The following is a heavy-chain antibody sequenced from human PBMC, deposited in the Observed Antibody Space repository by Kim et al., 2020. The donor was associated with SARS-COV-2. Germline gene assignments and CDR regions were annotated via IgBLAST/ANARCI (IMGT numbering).Heavy chain of an antibody. CDR3: ARPSQPDYYDSSGYYYEFDY. CDR1: GYSISSGYY. J-gene: IGHJ4*02. D-gene: IGHD3-22*01. V-gene: IGHV4-38-2*02. Sequence: SETLSLTCTVSGYSISSGYYWGWIRQPPGKGLEWIGSIYHSGSTYYNPSLKSRVTISVDTSKNQFSLKLSSGTAADTAVYYCARPSQPDYYDSSGYYYEFDYWGQGTLVTVSS. CDR2: IYHSGST.